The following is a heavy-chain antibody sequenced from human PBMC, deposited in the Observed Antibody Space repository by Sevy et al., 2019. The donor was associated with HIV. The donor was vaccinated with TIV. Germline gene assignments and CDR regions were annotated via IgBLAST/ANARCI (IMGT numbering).Heavy chain of an antibody. CDR2: ISYDGSNK. D-gene: IGHD6-13*01. V-gene: IGHV3-30*18. CDR3: AKMSSSTDY. CDR1: GFTFSSYG. J-gene: IGHJ4*02. Sequence: GGSLRLSCAASGFTFSSYGMHWVRQAPGKGLEWVAVISYDGSNKYYADSVKGRFTISRDNSKNTLYLQMNSLRAEDTAVYYCAKMSSSTDYWGQGTLVTVSS.